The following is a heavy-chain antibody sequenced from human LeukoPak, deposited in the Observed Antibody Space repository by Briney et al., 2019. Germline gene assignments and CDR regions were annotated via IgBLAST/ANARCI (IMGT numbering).Heavy chain of an antibody. Sequence: KPSETLSLTYTVSGGSISSSSYYWGWIRQPPGKGLEWIGSIYYSGSTYYNPSLKSRVTISVDTSKNQFSLKLSSVTAADTAVYYCARQDCSGGSCYGDYWGQGTLVTVSS. D-gene: IGHD2-15*01. J-gene: IGHJ4*02. CDR3: ARQDCSGGSCYGDY. CDR2: IYYSGST. CDR1: GGSISSSSYY. V-gene: IGHV4-39*01.